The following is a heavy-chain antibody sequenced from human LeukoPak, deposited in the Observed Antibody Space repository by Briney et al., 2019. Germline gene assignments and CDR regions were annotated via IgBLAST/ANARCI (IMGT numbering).Heavy chain of an antibody. J-gene: IGHJ3*02. V-gene: IGHV3-23*01. CDR2: ISGLSGRT. CDR1: GFSFSSYG. D-gene: IGHD3-9*01. Sequence: GGTLRLSCATSGFSFSSYGMSWVRQAPGKGLEWVSSISGLSGRTYYADSVKGRVTISRDNSKNALSLQMNSLRAEDTAVYYCAKDQRRYFDWLLSRFAEDHDAFDIWGQGTMVTVSS. CDR3: AKDQRRYFDWLLSRFAEDHDAFDI.